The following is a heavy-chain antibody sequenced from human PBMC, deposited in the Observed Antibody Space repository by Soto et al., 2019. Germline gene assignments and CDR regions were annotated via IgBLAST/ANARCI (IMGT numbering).Heavy chain of an antibody. D-gene: IGHD5-12*01. J-gene: IGHJ4*02. V-gene: IGHV3-23*01. CDR2: ISGSGGST. CDR1: GFTFSSYA. CDR3: AKGVEMATIFVSDY. Sequence: PVGSLRLSCAASGFTFSSYAMSWVRQAPGKGLEWVSAISGSGGSTYYADSVKGRFTISRDNSKNTLYLQMNSLRAEDTAVYYCAKGVEMATIFVSDYWGQGTLVTVSS.